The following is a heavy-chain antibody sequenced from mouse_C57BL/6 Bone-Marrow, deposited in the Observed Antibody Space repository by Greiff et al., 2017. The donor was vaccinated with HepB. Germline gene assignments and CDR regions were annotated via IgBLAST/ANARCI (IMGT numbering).Heavy chain of an antibody. V-gene: IGHV2-4*01. J-gene: IGHJ3*01. Sequence: QVQLKQSGPGLVQPSQSLSITCTVSGFSLTSYGVHWVRQPPGKGLEWLGVIWSGGSTDYNAAFISRLSIIKDNSKSQVFFKMNSLQADDTAIYYCAKPLIYYGYDGAYWGQGTLVTVSA. D-gene: IGHD2-2*01. CDR3: AKPLIYYGYDGAY. CDR1: GFSLTSYG. CDR2: IWSGGST.